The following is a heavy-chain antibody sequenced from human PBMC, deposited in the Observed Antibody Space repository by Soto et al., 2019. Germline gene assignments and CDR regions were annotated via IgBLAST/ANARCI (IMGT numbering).Heavy chain of an antibody. CDR2: ISSSGSTI. Sequence: PGGSLRLSCAASGFTFSDYYMSWIRQAPGKGLEWVSYISSSGSTIYYADSVKGRFTISRDNAKNSLYLQMNSLRAEDTAVYYCARMFAYMNWELLLDYWGQGTLVTVSS. D-gene: IGHD1-26*01. CDR3: ARMFAYMNWELLLDY. V-gene: IGHV3-11*01. CDR1: GFTFSDYY. J-gene: IGHJ4*02.